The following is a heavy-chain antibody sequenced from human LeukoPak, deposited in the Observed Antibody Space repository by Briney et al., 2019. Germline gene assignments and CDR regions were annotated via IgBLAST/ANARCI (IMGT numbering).Heavy chain of an antibody. V-gene: IGHV1-46*01. CDR3: ARDGRITMVRGVEFDP. CDR2: VNPSGGST. CDR1: GYTFTSYY. D-gene: IGHD3-10*01. J-gene: IGHJ5*02. Sequence: ASVKVSCKASGYTFTSYYMHWVRQAPGQGLEWMGIVNPSGGSTSYAQKFQGRVTMTRDMSTSTVYMELSSLRSEDTAVYYCARDGRITMVRGVEFDPWGQGTLVTVSS.